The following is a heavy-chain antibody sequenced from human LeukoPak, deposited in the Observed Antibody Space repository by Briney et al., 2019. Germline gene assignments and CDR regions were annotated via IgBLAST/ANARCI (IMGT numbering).Heavy chain of an antibody. J-gene: IGHJ3*02. Sequence: PSETLSLTCTVSGGSMTSGNYYWSWIRQPAGKGLEWIGRIYSSGTTNYHPSLKSRVTMSVDRSKKEFSLKLSSVTAADTAVYYCARDFITMVRGVIIGRAFDIWGQGTMVTVSS. CDR1: GGSMTSGNYY. CDR3: ARDFITMVRGVIIGRAFDI. V-gene: IGHV4-61*02. CDR2: IYSSGTT. D-gene: IGHD3-10*01.